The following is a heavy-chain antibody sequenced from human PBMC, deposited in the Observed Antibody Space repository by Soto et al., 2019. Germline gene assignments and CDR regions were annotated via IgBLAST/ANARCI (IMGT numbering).Heavy chain of an antibody. CDR3: ATASSGWSYSFDY. D-gene: IGHD6-19*01. J-gene: IGHJ4*02. CDR1: GYTLTELS. V-gene: IGHV1-24*01. Sequence: VASVKVSCKVSGYTLTELSMHWVRQAPGKGLEWMGGFDPEDGETIYAQKFQGRVTMTEDTSTDTAYMELSSLRSEDTAVYYCATASSGWSYSFDYWGQGTLVTVSS. CDR2: FDPEDGET.